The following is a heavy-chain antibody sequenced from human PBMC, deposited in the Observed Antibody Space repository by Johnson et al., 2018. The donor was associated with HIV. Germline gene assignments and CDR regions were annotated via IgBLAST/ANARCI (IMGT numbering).Heavy chain of an antibody. D-gene: IGHD3-22*01. Sequence: QVQLVESGGGVVRPGGSLRLSCAASGFTFDDYGMSWVRQAPGKGLEWVAVISYGGNNKYYADSVKGRFTISRDNSKNTLYLQMARLRAEDTAVYYCARDRYYDSSGSHAFDIWGQGTMVTVSS. V-gene: IGHV3-30*03. CDR3: ARDRYYDSSGSHAFDI. CDR2: ISYGGNNK. J-gene: IGHJ3*02. CDR1: GFTFDDYG.